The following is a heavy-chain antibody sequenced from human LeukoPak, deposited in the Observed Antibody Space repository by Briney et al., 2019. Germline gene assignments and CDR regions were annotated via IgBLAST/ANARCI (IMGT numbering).Heavy chain of an antibody. Sequence: GGSLRLSCAASGFTFSSYAMHWVRQAPGKGLEFVSGISSDGDRTYYVSSVRGRFIISRGNSKNTLDLQMGSLRGDDMAVYYCARGGRSGSHDKFGYWGQGTLVTVSS. V-gene: IGHV3-64*01. J-gene: IGHJ4*02. CDR2: ISSDGDRT. CDR1: GFTFSSYA. D-gene: IGHD1-26*01. CDR3: ARGGRSGSHDKFGY.